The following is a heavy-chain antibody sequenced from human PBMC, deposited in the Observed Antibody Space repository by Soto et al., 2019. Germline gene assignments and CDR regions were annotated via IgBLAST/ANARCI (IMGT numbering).Heavy chain of an antibody. CDR1: GGSISGYY. V-gene: IGHV4-59*01. Sequence: QVQLQESGPGLVKPSETLSLTCAVSGGSISGYYWSWSRQPPGKRLEWIGYIYYSGYTNYNPSLKSRVTISVDRSKNQFSLELRSVTASDTAVYYCARDSVCSSYDWGQGTLVTVSS. CDR2: IYYSGYT. CDR3: ARDSVCSSYD. J-gene: IGHJ4*02. D-gene: IGHD5-12*01.